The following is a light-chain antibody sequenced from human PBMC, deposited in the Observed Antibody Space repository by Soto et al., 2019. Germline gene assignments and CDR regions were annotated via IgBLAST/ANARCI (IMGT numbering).Light chain of an antibody. Sequence: EIVLTQSPGTLSLSPGERATLSCRASETVDSTYLAWYQQKPGQAPRLLIYGASTRATGIPDRFSGSGYGTDFTLAISRLEPEDFAVYYCQQYGNSPKFTFGPGTKVDI. J-gene: IGKJ3*01. CDR3: QQYGNSPKFT. CDR1: ETVDSTY. CDR2: GAS. V-gene: IGKV3-20*01.